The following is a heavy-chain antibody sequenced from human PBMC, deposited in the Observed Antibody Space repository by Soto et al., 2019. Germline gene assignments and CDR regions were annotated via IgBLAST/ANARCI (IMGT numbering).Heavy chain of an antibody. CDR3: ASHSGSYDYYGMDV. Sequence: GASVKVSCKASGGTFSSYAISWVRQAPGQGLEWMGGIIPIFGTANYAQKFQGRVTITADESTSTAYMEMSSLRSEDTAVYYCASHSGSYDYYGMDVWGQGTTVTVSS. CDR1: GGTFSSYA. V-gene: IGHV1-69*13. D-gene: IGHD1-26*01. CDR2: IIPIFGTA. J-gene: IGHJ6*02.